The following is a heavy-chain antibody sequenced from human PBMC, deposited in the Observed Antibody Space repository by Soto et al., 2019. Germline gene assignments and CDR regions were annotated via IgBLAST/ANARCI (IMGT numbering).Heavy chain of an antibody. CDR1: GYTFGNND. CDR3: ARMATSGTLNWFDP. Sequence: ASVKVSWKASGYTFGNNDISWVRQATGQGLEWMGWMNPNSGNTGYAQKFQGRVSMTRNTSITTAYLELSSLRSDDTAIYYCARMATSGTLNWFDPWGQGTLVTVSS. J-gene: IGHJ5*02. V-gene: IGHV1-8*01. CDR2: MNPNSGNT.